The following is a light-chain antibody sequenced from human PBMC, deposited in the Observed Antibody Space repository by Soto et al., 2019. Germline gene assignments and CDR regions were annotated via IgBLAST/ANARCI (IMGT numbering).Light chain of an antibody. Sequence: QSVLTQPPSVSAAPGQKVTISCSGSSSNIGGNSVSWYQQLPGTAPKLLIYDDDKRPSGIPDRFSGSKSGTSATLGITGFRTGDEADYYCGSWDSSLSAYVFVTGTKVPS. J-gene: IGLJ1*01. CDR1: SSNIGGNS. CDR2: DDD. V-gene: IGLV1-51*01. CDR3: GSWDSSLSAYV.